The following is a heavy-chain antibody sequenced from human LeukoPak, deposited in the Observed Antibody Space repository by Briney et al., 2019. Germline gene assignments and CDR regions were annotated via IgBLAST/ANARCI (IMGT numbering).Heavy chain of an antibody. CDR3: ARGEVRACSGGSCYRRWGV. D-gene: IGHD2-15*01. J-gene: IGHJ6*04. CDR1: GGTFSSYA. CDR2: IIPIFGTA. V-gene: IGHV1-69*13. Sequence: ASVKVSCKASGGTFSSYAISWVRQAPGQGLEWMGGIIPIFGTANYAQKFQGRVTITADESTSTAYMELSRLRSDDTAVYYCARGEVRACSGGSCYRRWGVWGKGTTVTISS.